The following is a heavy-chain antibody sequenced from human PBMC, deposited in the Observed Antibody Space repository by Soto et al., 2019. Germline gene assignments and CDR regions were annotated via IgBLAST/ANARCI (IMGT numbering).Heavy chain of an antibody. CDR3: ARARAGDYYDSSGYLHTNYSYGMDV. J-gene: IGHJ6*02. V-gene: IGHV4-34*01. CDR1: GGSFSGYY. Sequence: SETLSLTCAVYGGSFSGYYWSWIRQPPGKGLEWIGEINHSGSTNYNPSLKSRVTISVDTSKNQFSLKLSSVTAADTAVYYCARARAGDYYDSSGYLHTNYSYGMDVWGQGTTVTVSS. CDR2: INHSGST. D-gene: IGHD3-22*01.